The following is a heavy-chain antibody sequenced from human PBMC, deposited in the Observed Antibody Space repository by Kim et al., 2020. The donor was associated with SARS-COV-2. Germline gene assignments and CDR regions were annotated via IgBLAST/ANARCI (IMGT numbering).Heavy chain of an antibody. Sequence: ASVKVSCKASGYTFTSYAFHWVRQAPGHSLEWMGWINTGNGNTKYSQKLQGRVTFTRDTSANTAYMELSSLRIEDTAVYYCARLLWTGELGLDPWGQGTLVTVSS. D-gene: IGHD3-10*01. CDR1: GYTFTSYA. CDR2: INTGNGNT. V-gene: IGHV1-3*04. CDR3: ARLLWTGELGLDP. J-gene: IGHJ5*02.